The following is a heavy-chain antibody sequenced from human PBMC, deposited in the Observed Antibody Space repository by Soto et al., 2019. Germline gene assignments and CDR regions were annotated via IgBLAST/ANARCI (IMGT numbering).Heavy chain of an antibody. CDR2: IIPIFGTA. V-gene: IGHV1-69*13. J-gene: IGHJ6*02. Sequence: ASVKVSCKASGCTFSSYAISWVRQAPGQGLEWMGGIIPIFGTANYAQKFQGRVTITADESTSTAYMELSSLRSEDTAVYYCAREATVMATITVIYYYYGMDVWGQGTTVTVSS. CDR1: GCTFSSYA. D-gene: IGHD5-12*01. CDR3: AREATVMATITVIYYYYGMDV.